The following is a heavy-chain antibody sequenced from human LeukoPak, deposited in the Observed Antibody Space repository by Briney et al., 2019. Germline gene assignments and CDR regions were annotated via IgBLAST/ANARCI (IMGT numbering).Heavy chain of an antibody. D-gene: IGHD5-24*01. CDR2: ISTSSIYI. J-gene: IGHJ3*02. V-gene: IGHV3-21*01. Sequence: SGGSLRLSCAASGFTFSAYSMNWVRQAPGKGLEWVSSISTSSIYIYYADSVKGRFTVSRDNAKNSLYLQMNSLRAEDTAVYYCARSSIDGYNLIDAFDMWGQGTMVTVSS. CDR3: ARSSIDGYNLIDAFDM. CDR1: GFTFSAYS.